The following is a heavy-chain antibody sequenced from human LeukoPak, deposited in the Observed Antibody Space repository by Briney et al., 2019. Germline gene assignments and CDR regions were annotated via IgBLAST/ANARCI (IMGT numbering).Heavy chain of an antibody. V-gene: IGHV3-23*01. Sequence: GGSLILSCAASGFTFSSSVMTWVRQAPGKVLEWVSSITGSGETTYYADSVKGRFAISRDNSQNTLHLHMTSLRGEDTAIYYCAEHPTGFPNWFGPWGQGTLVTLSS. CDR3: AEHPTGFPNWFGP. CDR2: ITGSGETT. D-gene: IGHD1-14*01. J-gene: IGHJ5*02. CDR1: GFTFSSSV.